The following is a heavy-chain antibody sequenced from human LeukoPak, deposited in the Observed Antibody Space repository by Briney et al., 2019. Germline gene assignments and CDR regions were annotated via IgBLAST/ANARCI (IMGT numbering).Heavy chain of an antibody. D-gene: IGHD3-10*01. V-gene: IGHV3-7*01. J-gene: IGHJ3*02. CDR3: GRRKSKGYKDDAFDI. CDR2: TKRVGSEK. CDR1: GFTFSSYW. Sequence: GGSLRLSCAASGFTFSSYWMSWVRQAPGKGLEWVANTKRVGSEKYYVDPVKGRFTISRDNARNSLYLQMNSLRAEDTAVYYCGRRKSKGYKDDAFDIWGQGTMVTVSS.